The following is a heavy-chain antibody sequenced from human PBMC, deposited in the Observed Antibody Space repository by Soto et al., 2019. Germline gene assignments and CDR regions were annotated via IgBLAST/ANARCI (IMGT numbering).Heavy chain of an antibody. CDR3: ARDLRGRQWLTRGYYYYGMDV. CDR2: INPNSGGT. D-gene: IGHD6-19*01. V-gene: IGHV1-2*04. CDR1: GYTFTGYY. J-gene: IGHJ6*02. Sequence: ASVKVSCKASGYTFTGYYMHWVRQAPGQGLEWMGWINPNSGGTNYAQKFQGWVTMTRDTSISTAYMELSRLRSDDTAVYYCARDLRGRQWLTRGYYYYGMDVWGQGTTVTVSS.